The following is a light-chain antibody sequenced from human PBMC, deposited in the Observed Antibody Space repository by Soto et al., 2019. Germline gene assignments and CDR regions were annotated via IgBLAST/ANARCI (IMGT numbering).Light chain of an antibody. J-gene: IGKJ1*01. CDR1: QSISSW. CDR3: QQYKSYSGT. V-gene: IGKV1-5*01. CDR2: DAS. Sequence: DIQMTQCPSTLSASVGDRVTITCRASQSISSWLAWYQQKPGKAPKLLIYDASSLESGVPSRFSGSGSGTEFTLTISSLQPDDFATYYCQQYKSYSGTFGQGTKV.